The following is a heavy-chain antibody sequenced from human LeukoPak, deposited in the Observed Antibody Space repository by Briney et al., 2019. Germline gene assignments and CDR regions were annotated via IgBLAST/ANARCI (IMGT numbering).Heavy chain of an antibody. J-gene: IGHJ4*02. V-gene: IGHV3-15*01. Sequence: GGSLRLSCAASGFTFSSYAMSWVRQAPGKGLEWVGRIKSKTDGGTTDYAAPVKGRFTISRDDSKNTLYLQMNSLKTEDTAVYYCTTVEEYCSSTNCYDYWGQGTLVTVSS. CDR2: IKSKTDGGTT. D-gene: IGHD2-2*01. CDR1: GFTFSSYA. CDR3: TTVEEYCSSTNCYDY.